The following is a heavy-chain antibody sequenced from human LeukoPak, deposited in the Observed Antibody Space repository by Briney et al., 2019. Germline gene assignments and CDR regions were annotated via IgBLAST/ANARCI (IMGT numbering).Heavy chain of an antibody. CDR3: ARDYGDIPPDWYYDL. CDR2: TYYTGST. J-gene: IGHJ2*01. CDR1: GGSISSSY. D-gene: IGHD4-17*01. V-gene: IGHV4-59*01. Sequence: PSETLSLTCTVSGGSISSSYWSWIRQPPGKGLEWIGYTYYTGSTTYNPSLKSRVTISVDTSKNQFSLKLRSVTAADTAVYYCARDYGDIPPDWYYDLWGRGTLVTVSS.